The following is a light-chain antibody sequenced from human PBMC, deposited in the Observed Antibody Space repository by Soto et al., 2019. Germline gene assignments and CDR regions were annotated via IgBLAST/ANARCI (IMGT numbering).Light chain of an antibody. V-gene: IGKV1-39*01. CDR1: KSISSY. J-gene: IGKJ5*01. Sequence: DIQMTQSPSSLSASVGDRVTITCGASKSISSYLNWYQQQXGKAPKXXIYAASSLQSGVRSRFSGSGAGTDFTLTISSLQPEDVATDYCQQSYSIPVTFGQGTRLEIK. CDR3: QQSYSIPVT. CDR2: AAS.